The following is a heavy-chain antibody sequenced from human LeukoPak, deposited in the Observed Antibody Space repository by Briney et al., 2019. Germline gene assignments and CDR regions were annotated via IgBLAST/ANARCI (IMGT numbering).Heavy chain of an antibody. CDR2: IYHSGST. Sequence: SQTLSLTCAVSGGSISSGGYSWSWIRQPPGKGLEWIGYIYHSGSTYYNPSLKSRVTISVDRSKNQFSLKLSSVTAADTAVYYCAREVRGVIPNAFDIWGQGTMVTVSS. V-gene: IGHV4-30-2*01. J-gene: IGHJ3*02. CDR1: GGSISSGGYS. D-gene: IGHD3-10*01. CDR3: AREVRGVIPNAFDI.